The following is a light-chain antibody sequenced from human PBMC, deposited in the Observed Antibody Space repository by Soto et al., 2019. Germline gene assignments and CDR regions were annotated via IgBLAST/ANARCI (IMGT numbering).Light chain of an antibody. CDR2: GAS. Sequence: EIVMTQSPATLSVSPGERATLSCRASQSISFNLAWYQQKPGQAPRLLIYGASTRATGIPDRFSGSGSATDFTLTISSLQADDFGTYYCQQYYSSWTFGQGTKVDIK. V-gene: IGKV3-15*01. J-gene: IGKJ1*01. CDR1: QSISFN. CDR3: QQYYSSWT.